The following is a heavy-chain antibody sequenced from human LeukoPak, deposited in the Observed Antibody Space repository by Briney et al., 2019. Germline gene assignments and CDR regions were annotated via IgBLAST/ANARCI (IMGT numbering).Heavy chain of an antibody. CDR3: VEGGAARFDY. V-gene: IGHV3-23*01. CDR2: LTGSSATT. CDR1: GFSLSIYG. J-gene: IGHJ4*02. Sequence: QPGGSLRLSCAASGFSLSIYGVNWVRQAPGKGLEWVSGLTGSSATTYYVGSVKGRFTVSRDDSKNTVYLQMSSLRAEDTAVYYCVEGGAARFDYWGQGTLVAVSS. D-gene: IGHD5-18*01.